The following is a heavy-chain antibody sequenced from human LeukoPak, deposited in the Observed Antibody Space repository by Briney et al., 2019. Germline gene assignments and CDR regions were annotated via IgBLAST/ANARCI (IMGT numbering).Heavy chain of an antibody. J-gene: IGHJ6*03. CDR1: GYTLTELS. V-gene: IGHV1-24*01. CDR2: FDPEDGET. CDR3: ATGGAYYYYMDV. D-gene: IGHD3-10*01. Sequence: GASVKVSCKVSGYTLTELSMHWVRQAPGKGLEWMGGFDPEDGETIYAQKFQGRVTMTEDTSTDTAYMELSSLRSEDTAVYYCATGGAYYYYMDVWGKGTTVTISS.